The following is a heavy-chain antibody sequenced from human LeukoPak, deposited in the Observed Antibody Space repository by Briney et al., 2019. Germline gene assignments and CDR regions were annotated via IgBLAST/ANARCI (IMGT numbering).Heavy chain of an antibody. CDR3: APSSPYYDSSGYYYEGAFDY. V-gene: IGHV3-23*01. J-gene: IGHJ4*02. CDR2: ISGSGGST. D-gene: IGHD3-22*01. CDR1: GFTFSFYA. Sequence: GGSLRLSCAASGFTFSFYAMSWVRQAPGKGLEWVSAISGSGGSTYYADSVKGRFTISRDNSKNTLYLQMNSLRAEDTAVYYCAPSSPYYDSSGYYYEGAFDYWGQGTLVTVSS.